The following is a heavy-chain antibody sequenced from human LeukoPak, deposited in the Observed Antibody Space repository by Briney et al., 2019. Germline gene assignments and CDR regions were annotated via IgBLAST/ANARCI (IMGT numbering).Heavy chain of an antibody. D-gene: IGHD4-11*01. V-gene: IGHV4-34*01. J-gene: IGHJ6*02. Sequence: PSETLSLTCAVYGGSFSGYYWSWIRQPPGKGLEWIGEINHSGSTNYNPSLKSRVTISVDTSKNQFSLKLSSVTAADTAVYYCARGRTTETTFYYYYGMDVCGQGTTVTVSS. CDR3: ARGRTTETTFYYYYGMDV. CDR1: GGSFSGYY. CDR2: INHSGST.